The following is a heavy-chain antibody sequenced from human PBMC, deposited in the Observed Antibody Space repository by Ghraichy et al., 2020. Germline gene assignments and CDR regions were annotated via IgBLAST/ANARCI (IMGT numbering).Heavy chain of an antibody. Sequence: SVKVSCKASGGTFSSYAISWVRQAPGQGLEWMGGIIPIFGTANYAQKFQGRVTITADESTGTAYMELSSLRSEDTAVYYCARGGEWLPAGDYYYYMDVWGKGTTVTVSS. D-gene: IGHD5-12*01. CDR2: IIPIFGTA. J-gene: IGHJ6*03. CDR1: GGTFSSYA. CDR3: ARGGEWLPAGDYYYYMDV. V-gene: IGHV1-69*13.